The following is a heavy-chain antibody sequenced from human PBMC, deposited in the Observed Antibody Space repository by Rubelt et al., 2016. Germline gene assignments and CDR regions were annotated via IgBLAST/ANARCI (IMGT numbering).Heavy chain of an antibody. J-gene: IGHJ4*02. D-gene: IGHD6-6*01. CDR1: GYTFTSYG. Sequence: QVQLVQSGAEVKKPGASVKVSCKASGYTFTSYGISWVRQAPGQGLEWMGWISAYTGNTNYAQKLQGRVTMTTHTSTSTAYMWLRSLRADDTAVYYCARVGALAARKIYYFDYWGQGTLVTVSS. V-gene: IGHV1-18*01. CDR3: ARVGALAARKIYYFDY. CDR2: ISAYTGNT.